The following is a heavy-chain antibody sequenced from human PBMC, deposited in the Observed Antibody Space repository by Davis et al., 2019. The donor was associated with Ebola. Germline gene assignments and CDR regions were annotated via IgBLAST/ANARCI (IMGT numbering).Heavy chain of an antibody. CDR1: GRSFSRSY. J-gene: IGHJ4*02. CDR2: IYYSGST. V-gene: IGHV4-59*12. D-gene: IGHD6-6*01. Sequence: MPSETLSLTCTVSGRSFSRSYWSCIRQLPGKGLEWIGSIYYSGSTYYNPSLKSRVTISVDTSKNQFSLKLSSVTAADTAVYYCARGPSVLNFDYWGQGTLVTVSS. CDR3: ARGPSVLNFDY.